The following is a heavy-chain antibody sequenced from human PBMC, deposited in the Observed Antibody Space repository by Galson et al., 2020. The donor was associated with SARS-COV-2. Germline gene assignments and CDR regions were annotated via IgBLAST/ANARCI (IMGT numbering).Heavy chain of an antibody. CDR2: ISVYNGNT. D-gene: IGHD3-3*01. J-gene: IGHJ6*02. CDR1: GYTFINYE. Sequence: ASVKVSCKASGYTFINYEINWVRQAPAQGLEWMGWISVYNGNTNYAQKFQARVTMTTDTSTSTAYMELRSLRSDDTAVYYCARDNTCITIFCGVPGGYGLYLWGQGTTVTVSS. CDR3: ARDNTCITIFCGVPGGYGLYL. V-gene: IGHV1-18*04.